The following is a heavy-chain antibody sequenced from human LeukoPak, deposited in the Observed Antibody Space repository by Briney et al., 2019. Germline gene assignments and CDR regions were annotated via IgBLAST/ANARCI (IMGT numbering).Heavy chain of an antibody. D-gene: IGHD3-16*01. Sequence: ASVKVSCKASGYTFTDFFIHWVRQAPGQGLEWMGWISPRNGDTKYAQSFQGRVTMTRDTSINTVYMELSRLRSDDTAVYYCARGTGRGGGYYYYYMDVWGKGTTVTISS. CDR1: GYTFTDFF. V-gene: IGHV1-2*02. CDR2: ISPRNGDT. CDR3: ARGTGRGGGYYYYYMDV. J-gene: IGHJ6*03.